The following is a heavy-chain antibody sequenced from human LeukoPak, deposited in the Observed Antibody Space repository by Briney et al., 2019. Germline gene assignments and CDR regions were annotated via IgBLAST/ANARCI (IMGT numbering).Heavy chain of an antibody. V-gene: IGHV3-7*01. CDR3: ARPTWYVY. D-gene: IGHD6-13*01. Sequence: GGSLRLSCAASGFTFGSYWMSWVRQAPGKGLEWVANIKQDGSETYYVDSVKGRFTISRDNAKNSLYLQMNSLRAEDTAVYYCARPTWYVYWGQGTLVTVSS. J-gene: IGHJ4*02. CDR1: GFTFGSYW. CDR2: IKQDGSET.